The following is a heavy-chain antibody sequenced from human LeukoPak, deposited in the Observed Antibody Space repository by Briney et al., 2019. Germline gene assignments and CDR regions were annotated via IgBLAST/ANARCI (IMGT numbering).Heavy chain of an antibody. CDR1: GYTFTSYY. Sequence: AASVKVSCKASGYTFTSYYMHWVRQAPGQGLEWMGIINPSGGSTSYAQKFQGRVTMTRDMSTSTVYMELSSLRSEDTAVYYCARVVVVTATLYNWFDPWGQGTLVTVSS. V-gene: IGHV1-46*01. J-gene: IGHJ5*02. D-gene: IGHD2-21*02. CDR2: INPSGGST. CDR3: ARVVVVTATLYNWFDP.